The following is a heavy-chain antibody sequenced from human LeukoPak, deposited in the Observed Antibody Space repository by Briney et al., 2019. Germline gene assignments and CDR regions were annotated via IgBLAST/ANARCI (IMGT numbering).Heavy chain of an antibody. Sequence: GGSLSLSCTASRFTFCSYAMSWVRQAPGKGVEWVSAISGSGGSTYYADSVKGRFTISRDNSKNTLYLQMNSLRAEDTAVYYCAKGPAAIGGYFDYWGQGTLVTVSS. V-gene: IGHV3-23*01. J-gene: IGHJ4*02. CDR3: AKGPAAIGGYFDY. D-gene: IGHD2-2*01. CDR1: RFTFCSYA. CDR2: ISGSGGST.